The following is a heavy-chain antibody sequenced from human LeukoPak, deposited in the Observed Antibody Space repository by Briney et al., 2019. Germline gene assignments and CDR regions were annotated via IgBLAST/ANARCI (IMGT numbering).Heavy chain of an antibody. Sequence: GGSLRLSCAASGFTFSSYGMYWVRQAPGKGLEWVAVISFDGSNKYYADSVRGRFTVSRDNSKDTLYLQMNSLRAEDTAVYFCARARIAAPLLDYWGQGSLVTVSS. CDR1: GFTFSSYG. CDR3: ARARIAAPLLDY. V-gene: IGHV3-30*03. J-gene: IGHJ4*02. CDR2: ISFDGSNK. D-gene: IGHD6-13*01.